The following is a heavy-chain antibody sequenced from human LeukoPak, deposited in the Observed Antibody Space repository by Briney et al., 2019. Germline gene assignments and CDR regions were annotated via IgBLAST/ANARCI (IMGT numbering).Heavy chain of an antibody. D-gene: IGHD2-8*01. J-gene: IGHJ6*03. CDR1: GGSISSYY. Sequence: SETLFLTCTVSGGSISSYYWSWIRQPAGKGLEWIGRIYTSGSTNHNPSLKSRVTMSIDSSKNQFSLKLSSVTAADTAVYYCARETNAYYYMDVWGKGTTVTVSS. CDR2: IYTSGST. CDR3: ARETNAYYYMDV. V-gene: IGHV4-4*07.